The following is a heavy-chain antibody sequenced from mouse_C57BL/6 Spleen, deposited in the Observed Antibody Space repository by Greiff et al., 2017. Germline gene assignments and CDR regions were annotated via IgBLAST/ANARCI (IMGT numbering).Heavy chain of an antibody. CDR3: ARGNYYGSRTPYWYSMS. CDR1: GYTFTNYW. D-gene: IGHD1-1*01. Sequence: QVQLQQSGAELVRPGTSVKMSCKASGYTFTNYWIGWAKQRPGHGLEWIGDIYPGGGYTNYNEKFKGKATLTADKSSNTAYLQFSSLPSEDSAIXYGARGNYYGSRTPYWYSMSGAQGPRSPSPQ. J-gene: IGHJ1*03. CDR2: IYPGGGYT. V-gene: IGHV1-63*01.